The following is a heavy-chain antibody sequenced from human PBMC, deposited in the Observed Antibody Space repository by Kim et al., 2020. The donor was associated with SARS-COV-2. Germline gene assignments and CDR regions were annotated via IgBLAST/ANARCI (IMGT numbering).Heavy chain of an antibody. Sequence: SETLSLTCTVSGGSISSGGYYWSWIRQHPGKGLEWIGYIYYSGSTYYNPSLKSRVTISVDTSKNQFSLKLSSVTAADTAVYYCARVLGVVVITVQDNWFDPWGQGTLVTVSS. J-gene: IGHJ5*02. CDR1: GGSISSGGYY. D-gene: IGHD3-22*01. CDR3: ARVLGVVVITVQDNWFDP. V-gene: IGHV4-31*03. CDR2: IYYSGST.